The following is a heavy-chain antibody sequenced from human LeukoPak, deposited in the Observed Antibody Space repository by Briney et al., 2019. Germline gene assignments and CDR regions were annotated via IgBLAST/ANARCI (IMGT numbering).Heavy chain of an antibody. CDR3: AKDRVVVAATYYYYYMDV. Sequence: TGGSLRLSCAASGFTFSSYGMHWVRQAPGKGLEWVAFIRYDGSNKYYADSVKGRFTISRDNSKNTLYLQMNSLRAEDTAVYYCAKDRVVVAATYYYYYMDVWGKGTTVTISS. CDR2: IRYDGSNK. V-gene: IGHV3-30*02. D-gene: IGHD2-15*01. J-gene: IGHJ6*03. CDR1: GFTFSSYG.